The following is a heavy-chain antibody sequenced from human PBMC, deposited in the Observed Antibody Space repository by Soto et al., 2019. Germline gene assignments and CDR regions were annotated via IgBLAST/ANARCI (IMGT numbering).Heavy chain of an antibody. CDR3: ARDLRTKAVAGTDFDY. CDR1: GFTFDDYG. D-gene: IGHD6-19*01. J-gene: IGHJ4*02. Sequence: GGSLRLSCAASGFTFDDYGMSWVRQAPGKGLEWVSGINWNGGSTGYADSVKGRFTISRDNAKNSLYLQMNSLRAEDTALYYCARDLRTKAVAGTDFDYWGQGTLVTVSS. V-gene: IGHV3-20*04. CDR2: INWNGGST.